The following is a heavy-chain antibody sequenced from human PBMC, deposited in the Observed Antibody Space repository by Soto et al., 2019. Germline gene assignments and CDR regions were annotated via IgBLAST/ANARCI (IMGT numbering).Heavy chain of an antibody. J-gene: IGHJ4*02. V-gene: IGHV3-7*01. CDR1: GFTFSNYW. Sequence: PGGSLRLSYAASGFTFSNYWMSWVRQAPGKGLEWVASVNQDGTEKNYVDSVKGRFTISRDNAKNSLYLQMDSLRAEDTAVYYCAKNHVSHEFRGQGALVTVSS. CDR2: VNQDGTEK. D-gene: IGHD2-8*01. CDR3: AKNHVSHEF.